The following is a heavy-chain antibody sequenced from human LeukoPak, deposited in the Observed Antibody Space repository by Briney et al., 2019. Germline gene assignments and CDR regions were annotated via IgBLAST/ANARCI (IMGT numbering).Heavy chain of an antibody. CDR1: RLTFRKYR. CDR3: ARDRRDGYNFLDY. Sequence: GGSLRLSCAAPRLTFRKYRMSTVRQAPGKRLEWVSNIMEEGSDKYFVDSLKGRFTISRDNAKNSLYLQMNSLRAEDTAVYYCARDRRDGYNFLDYWGQGTLVTVSS. CDR2: IMEEGSDK. V-gene: IGHV3-7*01. D-gene: IGHD5-24*01. J-gene: IGHJ4*02.